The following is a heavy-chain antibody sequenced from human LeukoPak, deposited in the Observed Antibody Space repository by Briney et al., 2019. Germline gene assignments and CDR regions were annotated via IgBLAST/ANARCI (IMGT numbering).Heavy chain of an antibody. Sequence: GGSLRLSCAASGFTFNSYWMSWVRQAPGKGLEWVANIKQDGSEKYYVDSVKGRFTISRDNAKNSLYLQMNSLRAEDTAVYYCARDPTSPSDWLPYWGQGTLVTVSS. CDR3: ARDPTSPSDWLPY. V-gene: IGHV3-7*01. J-gene: IGHJ4*02. CDR2: IKQDGSEK. D-gene: IGHD3-9*01. CDR1: GFTFNSYW.